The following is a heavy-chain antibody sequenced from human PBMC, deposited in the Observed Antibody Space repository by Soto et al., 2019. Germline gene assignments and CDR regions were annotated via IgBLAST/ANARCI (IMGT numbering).Heavy chain of an antibody. CDR1: SGSFSSSYW. Sequence: QVQLQESGPGLVRPSGTLSLTCAVSSGSFSSSYWWSWVRQPPGKGLEWIGEIYHSGRTNNNPPPSGRRTRSVDKPTKLCPLKLSSVTAADTAVYYCASNLVTAGVGWFDPWGQGTLVTVSS. J-gene: IGHJ5*02. D-gene: IGHD2-21*02. CDR3: ASNLVTAGVGWFDP. V-gene: IGHV4-4*02. CDR2: IYHSGRT.